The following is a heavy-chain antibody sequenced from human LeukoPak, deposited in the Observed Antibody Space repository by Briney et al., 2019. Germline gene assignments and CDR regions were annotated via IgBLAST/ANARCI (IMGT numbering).Heavy chain of an antibody. Sequence: PGRFLRLSCAASGFTFSSYAMHWVRQAPGKGLEWVAVISYDGSNKYYADSVKGRFTISRDNSKNTMYLQMNSLRAEDTAVYYCARDSAYSSGWPPGWFDPWGQGTLVTVSS. V-gene: IGHV3-30-3*01. D-gene: IGHD6-19*01. CDR2: ISYDGSNK. CDR1: GFTFSSYA. CDR3: ARDSAYSSGWPPGWFDP. J-gene: IGHJ5*02.